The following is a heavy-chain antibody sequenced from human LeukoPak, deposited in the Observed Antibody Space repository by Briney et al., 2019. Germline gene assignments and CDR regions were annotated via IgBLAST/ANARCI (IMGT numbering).Heavy chain of an antibody. CDR1: GYTFTTYY. CDR2: IRPSDGYT. V-gene: IGHV1-46*01. Sequence: ASVKVSCKASGYTFTTYYMHWVRQAPGPGLEWMGVIRPSDGYTKYAQRFQGRVTMTRDTSTGTVFMELSGLRSEDTAVYYCARDSHTYASDYWGQGTLVTVSS. J-gene: IGHJ4*02. CDR3: ARDSHTYASDY. D-gene: IGHD2-2*02.